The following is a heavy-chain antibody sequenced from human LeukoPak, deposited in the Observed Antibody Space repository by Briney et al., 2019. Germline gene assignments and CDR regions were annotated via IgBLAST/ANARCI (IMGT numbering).Heavy chain of an antibody. CDR2: IYYTGST. CDR1: GGSISSYY. V-gene: IGHV4-59*01. D-gene: IGHD3-22*01. CDR3: ARDRIGSYYDSSGYYEGFDY. J-gene: IGHJ4*02. Sequence: KPSQTLSLTYTVSGGSISSYYWSWIRQPPGKVLEWIGYIYYTGSTNYNPSLKSRVTISVDTSKNQFSLKLSSVTAADTAVYYCARDRIGSYYDSSGYYEGFDYWGQGTLAMVS.